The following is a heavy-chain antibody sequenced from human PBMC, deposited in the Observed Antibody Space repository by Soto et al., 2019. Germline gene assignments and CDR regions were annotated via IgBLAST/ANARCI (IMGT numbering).Heavy chain of an antibody. V-gene: IGHV3-23*01. CDR3: AKHGSGSYFDE. J-gene: IGHJ4*02. Sequence: DVQLLESGGGLVQPGGSLRLSCATSGLTFSSYGMTWVRQAPGKGLEWVSTITGGGDTTYYADSVKGRFTISRDNSKTTLYLQMNSLRVEDTAVYYCAKHGSGSYFDEWGQGTLVTVSS. D-gene: IGHD3-10*01. CDR1: GLTFSSYG. CDR2: ITGGGDTT.